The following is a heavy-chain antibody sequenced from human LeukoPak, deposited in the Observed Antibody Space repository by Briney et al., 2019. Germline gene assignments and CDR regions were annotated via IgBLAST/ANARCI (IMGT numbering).Heavy chain of an antibody. Sequence: PGGSLRLSCAASGFMFSTYWMTWFRQAPGKGLEWVANIKQDGSEKYYVDSVKGRFTVSRDNAKNSLYLQMNSLRAEDTAVYYCARNGQFGVVDYWGQGTLVTVSS. J-gene: IGHJ4*02. CDR3: ARNGQFGVVDY. CDR2: IKQDGSEK. D-gene: IGHD3-3*01. V-gene: IGHV3-7*03. CDR1: GFMFSTYW.